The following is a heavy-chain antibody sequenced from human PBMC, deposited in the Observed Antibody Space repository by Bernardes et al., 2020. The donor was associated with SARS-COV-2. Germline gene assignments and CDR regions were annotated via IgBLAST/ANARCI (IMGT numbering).Heavy chain of an antibody. D-gene: IGHD3-9*01. Sequence: SETLSLTCTVSGGSISSSNNYWGWIRQPPGHGLEWIASIYYSGSTYYNPSLKSRVTISVDTAKTQFSLKLSSVTAADTAVYYCARVYYDILTGYYAHFDSWGQGALVTVSS. CDR1: GGSISSSNNY. CDR2: IYYSGST. CDR3: ARVYYDILTGYYAHFDS. V-gene: IGHV4-39*01. J-gene: IGHJ4*02.